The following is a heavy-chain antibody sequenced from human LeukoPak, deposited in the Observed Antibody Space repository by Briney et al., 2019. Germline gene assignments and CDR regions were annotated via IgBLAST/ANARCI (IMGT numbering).Heavy chain of an antibody. Sequence: PSETLSLTCTVSGGSISSGSYYWSWIRQPAGTGLEWIGRIYTSGSTNYNPSLKSRVTISVDTSKNQFSLKLSSVTAADTAVYYCARSRVHTYYYDSSGWDYFDYWGQGTLVTVSS. V-gene: IGHV4-61*02. J-gene: IGHJ4*02. CDR2: IYTSGST. CDR1: GGSISSGSYY. CDR3: ARSRVHTYYYDSSGWDYFDY. D-gene: IGHD3-22*01.